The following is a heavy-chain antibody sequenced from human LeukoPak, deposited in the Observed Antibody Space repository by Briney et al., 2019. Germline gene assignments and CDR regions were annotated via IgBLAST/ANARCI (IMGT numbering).Heavy chain of an antibody. CDR2: MTGPADTT. V-gene: IGHV3-23*01. J-gene: IGHJ4*02. Sequence: GGSLRLSCAASGFNFNNFAMSWVRQAPGKVLEWLSAMTGPADTTYYAESVKGRFTISRDYSKGMVFLQMNSVRVEDTAIYFCAKGAEIDHWGQGTLVTVSS. CDR3: AKGAEIDH. CDR1: GFNFNNFA. D-gene: IGHD3-16*01.